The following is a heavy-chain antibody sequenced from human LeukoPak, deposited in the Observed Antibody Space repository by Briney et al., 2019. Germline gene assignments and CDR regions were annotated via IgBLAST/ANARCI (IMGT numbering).Heavy chain of an antibody. V-gene: IGHV3-21*01. D-gene: IGHD3-10*01. Sequence: GGSLRLSRAASGFTFSSYSMNWVRQAPGKGLEWVSSISSSSSYIYYADSVKGRFTISRDNAKNSLYLQMNSLRAEDTAVYYCARDRVRGVDGDYWGQGTLVTVSS. CDR3: ARDRVRGVDGDY. CDR1: GFTFSSYS. CDR2: ISSSSSYI. J-gene: IGHJ4*02.